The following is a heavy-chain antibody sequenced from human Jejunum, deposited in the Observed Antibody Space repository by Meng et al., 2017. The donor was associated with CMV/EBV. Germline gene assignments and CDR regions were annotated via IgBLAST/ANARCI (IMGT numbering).Heavy chain of an antibody. J-gene: IGHJ6*02. V-gene: IGHV3-30*02. CDR1: FTFSSYA. Sequence: FTFSSYAMHWVRQAPGKGLEWVAFTRYDGINKNHAESVKGRFTISKDFSKNTLYLQMNSLRVEDTAVYYCAKDRGSGGNGYGMDVWGQGTTVTVSS. CDR2: TRYDGINK. D-gene: IGHD2-15*01. CDR3: AKDRGSGGNGYGMDV.